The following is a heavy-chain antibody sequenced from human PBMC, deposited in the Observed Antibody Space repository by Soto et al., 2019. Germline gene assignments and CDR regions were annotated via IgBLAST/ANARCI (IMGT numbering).Heavy chain of an antibody. D-gene: IGHD3-22*01. J-gene: IGHJ3*02. Sequence: LRLSCAASGFTFSSYEMNWVRQAPGKGLEWVSYISSSGSTIYYADSVKGRFTISRDIAKNSLYLQMNSLRAEDTAVYYCARSAPLLPRTYYYDSSGPYDAFDIWGQGTMVTVSS. CDR3: ARSAPLLPRTYYYDSSGPYDAFDI. CDR2: ISSSGSTI. CDR1: GFTFSSYE. V-gene: IGHV3-48*03.